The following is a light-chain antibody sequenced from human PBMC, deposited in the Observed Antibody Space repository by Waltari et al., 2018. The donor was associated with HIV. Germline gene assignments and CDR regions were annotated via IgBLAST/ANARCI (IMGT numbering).Light chain of an antibody. CDR3: AAWDDSLNGVV. Sequence: QSVLTQPPSASGTPGQRVTISCSGSSSHIGSNTVNWYQQLPGTAPKLLIYSNNQRPSGVPDRFSGSKSGTSASLAISGLQSEDEADYYWAAWDDSLNGVVFGGGTKLTVL. CDR2: SNN. V-gene: IGLV1-44*01. CDR1: SSHIGSNT. J-gene: IGLJ2*01.